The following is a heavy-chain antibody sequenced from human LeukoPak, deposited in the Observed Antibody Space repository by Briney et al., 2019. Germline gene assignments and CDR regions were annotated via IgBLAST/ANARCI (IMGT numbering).Heavy chain of an antibody. J-gene: IGHJ4*02. D-gene: IGHD2-2*02. CDR1: GFTFSSYG. V-gene: IGHV3-23*01. CDR3: AKATRDIVVIPAAIDY. Sequence: GGSLRLSCAASGFTFSSYGMHWVRQAPGKGLEWVSDISASSGDTTYYADSVKGRFTISRDNSKNTLYLQMNSLRAEDTAIYYCAKATRDIVVIPAAIDYWGQGTLVTVSS. CDR2: ISASSGDTT.